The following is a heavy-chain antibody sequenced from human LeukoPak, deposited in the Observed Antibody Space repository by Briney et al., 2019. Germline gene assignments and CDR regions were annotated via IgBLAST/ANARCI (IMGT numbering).Heavy chain of an antibody. J-gene: IGHJ4*02. CDR1: GGSISSGGYY. CDR3: ARGFDSSSWYPYFDY. V-gene: IGHV4-31*03. Sequence: SETLSLTCTVSGGSISSGGYYWSWLRQHPGKGLEWIGYIYYSGSTYYNPSLKSRVTISVDTSKNQFSLKLSSVIAADTAVHYCARGFDSSSWYPYFDYWGQGTLVTVSS. CDR2: IYYSGST. D-gene: IGHD6-13*01.